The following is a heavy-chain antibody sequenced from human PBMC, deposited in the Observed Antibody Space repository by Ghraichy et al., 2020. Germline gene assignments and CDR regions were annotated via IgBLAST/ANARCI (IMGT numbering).Heavy chain of an antibody. J-gene: IGHJ6*02. CDR1: GGSFSGYY. V-gene: IGHV4-34*01. CDR3: ARGYVGYCSGGSCYRFSHYYYYGMDV. CDR2: INHSGST. Sequence: SETLSLTCAVYGGSFSGYYWSWIRQPPGKGLEWIGEINHSGSTNYNPSLKSRVTISVDTSKNQFSLKLSSVTAADTAVYYCARGYVGYCSGGSCYRFSHYYYYGMDVWGQGTTVTVSS. D-gene: IGHD2-15*01.